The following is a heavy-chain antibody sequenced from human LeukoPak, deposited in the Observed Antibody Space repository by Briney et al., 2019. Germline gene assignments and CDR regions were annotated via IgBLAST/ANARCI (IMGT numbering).Heavy chain of an antibody. CDR2: FYYSGST. D-gene: IGHD3-16*01. J-gene: IGHJ4*02. CDR1: GGSISSYY. CDR3: ARKGVSDLYYFDS. Sequence: SEPLSLPCTVSGGSISSYYWSWIRQPPGKGLEWMGNFYYSGSTNYNSSLKSRVTISVDTSKNQLSLKLRSVTAADTAVYYCARKGVSDLYYFDSWGQGTLVTVSS. V-gene: IGHV4-59*08.